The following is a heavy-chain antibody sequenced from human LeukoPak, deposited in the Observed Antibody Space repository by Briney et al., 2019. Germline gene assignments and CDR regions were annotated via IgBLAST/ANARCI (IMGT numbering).Heavy chain of an antibody. V-gene: IGHV3-23*01. Sequence: GGSLRLSCAASGFTFSSYGMSWVRQAPGKGLERVSAISGSGGSTYYADSVKGRFTISRDNSKNTLYLQMNSLRAEDTAVYYCAKDGRPYYDILTGYYKGDYFDYWGQGTLVTVSS. J-gene: IGHJ4*02. CDR3: AKDGRPYYDILTGYYKGDYFDY. D-gene: IGHD3-9*01. CDR1: GFTFSSYG. CDR2: ISGSGGST.